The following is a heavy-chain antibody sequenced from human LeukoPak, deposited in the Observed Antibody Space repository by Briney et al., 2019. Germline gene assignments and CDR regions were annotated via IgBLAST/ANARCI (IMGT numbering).Heavy chain of an antibody. V-gene: IGHV3-43*01. J-gene: IGHJ6*03. CDR2: ISWDGGST. CDR1: GFTFDDYT. CDR3: AKDKRYDFWSGYFNYYYMDV. D-gene: IGHD3-3*01. Sequence: PGGSLRLSCAASGFTFDDYTMHWVRQAPRKGLEWVSLISWDGGSTYYADSVKGRFTISRDNSKNSLYLQMNSLRTEDTALYYCAKDKRYDFWSGYFNYYYMDVWGKGTTVTVSS.